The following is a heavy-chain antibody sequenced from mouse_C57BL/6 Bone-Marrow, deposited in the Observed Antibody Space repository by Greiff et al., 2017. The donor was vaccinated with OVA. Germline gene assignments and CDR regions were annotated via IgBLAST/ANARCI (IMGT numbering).Heavy chain of an antibody. D-gene: IGHD2-2*01. Sequence: VKLMESGPGLVQPSQSLSITCTVSGFSLTSYGVHWVRQSPGKGLEWLGVIWSGGSTDYNAAFISRLSISKDNSKSQVFFKMNSLQADDTAIYYCARTYMVTTGSWFAYWGQGTLVTVSA. CDR2: IWSGGST. J-gene: IGHJ3*01. CDR3: ARTYMVTTGSWFAY. CDR1: GFSLTSYG. V-gene: IGHV2-2*01.